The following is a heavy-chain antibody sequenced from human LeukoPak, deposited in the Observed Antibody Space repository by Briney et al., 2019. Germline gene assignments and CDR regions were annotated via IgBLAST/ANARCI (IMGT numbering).Heavy chain of an antibody. CDR3: AELNDRINWFDP. D-gene: IGHD1-1*01. Sequence: GGSLRLSCAASGFSISSHAMNWVRQAPGKGLEWVATIASAGRGATYYADSVKGRFTVSTDKSKKTLYLQMNRLRVQDTAIYYCAELNDRINWFDPWGQGALVIVSS. CDR1: GFSISSHA. CDR2: IASAGRGAT. J-gene: IGHJ5*02. V-gene: IGHV3-23*01.